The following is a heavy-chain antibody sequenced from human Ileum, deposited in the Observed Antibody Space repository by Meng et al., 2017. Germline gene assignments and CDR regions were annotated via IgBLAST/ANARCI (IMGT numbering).Heavy chain of an antibody. V-gene: IGHV4-4*02. CDR1: GDSSSSRDW. J-gene: IGHJ4*02. CDR3: VRNEGYSLGD. D-gene: IGHD2-21*01. Sequence: QGHVQGWGPGLVEPAGTLSLTCAVSGDSSSSRDWWSWVRQPPGKGLEWIGEISQESGRTNYNPSLKSRVTISLDKSKNQFSLNLNSVTAADTAVYYCVRNEGYSLGDWGQGTLVTVSS. CDR2: ISQESGRT.